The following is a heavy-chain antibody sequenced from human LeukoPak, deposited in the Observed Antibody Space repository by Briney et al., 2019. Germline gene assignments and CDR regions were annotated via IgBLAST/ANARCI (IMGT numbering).Heavy chain of an antibody. CDR2: IWYDGSNK. CDR1: GFTFSSYG. CDR3: ARARGSGSYYIDY. D-gene: IGHD3-10*01. V-gene: IGHV3-33*01. Sequence: GGSLILSCAASGFTFSSYGMHWVRQAPGKGLEWVAVIWYDGSNKYYADSVKGRFTISRDNSKNTLYLQMNSLRAEDTAVYYCARARGSGSYYIDYWGQGTLVTVSS. J-gene: IGHJ4*02.